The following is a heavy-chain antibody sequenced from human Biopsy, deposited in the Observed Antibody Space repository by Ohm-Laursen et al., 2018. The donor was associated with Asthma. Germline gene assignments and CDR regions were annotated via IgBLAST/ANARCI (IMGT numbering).Heavy chain of an antibody. CDR2: ISYDGSNK. Sequence: SLRLSCAASGSTFSSYGMHWVRQAPGKGLEWVAVISYDGSNKYCADSVKGRFTISRDNSKNTLYLQMNSLRAEDTAVYYCASQSSGPDFWSGYYYFDYWGQGTLVTVSS. CDR3: ASQSSGPDFWSGYYYFDY. D-gene: IGHD3-3*01. CDR1: GSTFSSYG. J-gene: IGHJ4*02. V-gene: IGHV3-30*03.